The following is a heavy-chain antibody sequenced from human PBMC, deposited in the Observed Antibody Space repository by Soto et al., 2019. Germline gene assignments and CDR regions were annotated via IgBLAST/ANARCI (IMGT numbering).Heavy chain of an antibody. V-gene: IGHV1-18*01. Sequence: QVQLVQSGAEVKKPGASVKVSCKASGYTFTSYGISWVRQAPGQGLEWMGWISAYNGNTNYAQKLQGRGTMTTDTSTSTAYMELRSLRSDDTAVYYCARVVRYFDWLVNWFDPWGQGTLVTVSS. CDR1: GYTFTSYG. J-gene: IGHJ5*02. CDR2: ISAYNGNT. CDR3: ARVVRYFDWLVNWFDP. D-gene: IGHD3-9*01.